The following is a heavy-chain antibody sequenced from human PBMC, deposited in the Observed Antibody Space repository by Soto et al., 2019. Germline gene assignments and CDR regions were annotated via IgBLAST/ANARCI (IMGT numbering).Heavy chain of an antibody. CDR3: ARVDNGSSGNSFDY. D-gene: IGHD6-19*01. V-gene: IGHV4-34*01. CDR1: GGSFSGYY. J-gene: IGHJ4*02. CDR2: INHSGST. Sequence: QVQLQQWGAGLLKPSETLSLTCAVYGGSFSGYYWSWIRQPPGKGLEWIGEINHSGSTNYNPSLKSRVTISVDTSKNQFSLKLSSVTAADTAVYYCARVDNGSSGNSFDYWGQGTLVTVSS.